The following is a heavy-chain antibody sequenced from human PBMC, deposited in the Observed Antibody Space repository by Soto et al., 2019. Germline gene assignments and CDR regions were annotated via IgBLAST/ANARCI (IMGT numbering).Heavy chain of an antibody. Sequence: EVQLVESGGGLVQPGGSLRLSCATSGFTFTNYWMHWVRQVPGKGLQWLSRINSDGSIIDYADSVTDRFTISRDNAKNTLYLQMDSLRAVDTAVFYCGRDRGGNYYGGFDYWGQGTLLTVSS. D-gene: IGHD1-26*01. CDR3: GRDRGGNYYGGFDY. CDR1: GFTFTNYW. CDR2: INSDGSII. V-gene: IGHV3-74*01. J-gene: IGHJ4*02.